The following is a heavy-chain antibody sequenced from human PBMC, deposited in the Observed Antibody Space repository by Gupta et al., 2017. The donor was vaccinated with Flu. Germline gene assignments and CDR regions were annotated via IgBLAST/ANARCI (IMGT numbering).Heavy chain of an antibody. J-gene: IGHJ4*02. CDR3: ARICQGSTSCYAGYERPPYFDY. V-gene: IGHV2-26*01. Sequence: QVTLKESGPVLVKPTETLTLTCTVSGFSLSNARMGVSWIRQPPGKALEWLAHIFSNDEKSYSTSLKSRLTISKDTSKSQVVLTMTNMDPVDTATYYCARICQGSTSCYAGYERPPYFDYWGQGTLVTVSS. CDR2: IFSNDEK. CDR1: GFSLSNARMG. D-gene: IGHD2-2*01.